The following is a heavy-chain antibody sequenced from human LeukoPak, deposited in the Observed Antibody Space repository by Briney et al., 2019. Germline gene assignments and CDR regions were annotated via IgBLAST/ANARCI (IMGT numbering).Heavy chain of an antibody. V-gene: IGHV3-74*01. CDR1: GFTFSSYW. J-gene: IGHJ6*03. Sequence: GGSLRLSCAASGFTFSSYWMHWVRQAPGKGLVWVSRINSDGSSTSYADSVKGRFTISRDNAKNTLYLQMNSLRAEDTAVYYCAREGRIVGAKTSYYYYYYMDVWGKGTTVTVSS. D-gene: IGHD1-26*01. CDR3: AREGRIVGAKTSYYYYYYMDV. CDR2: INSDGSST.